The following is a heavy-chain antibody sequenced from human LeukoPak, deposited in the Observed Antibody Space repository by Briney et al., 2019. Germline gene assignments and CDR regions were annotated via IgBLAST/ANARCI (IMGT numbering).Heavy chain of an antibody. D-gene: IGHD5/OR15-5a*01. CDR2: ISYSGNT. V-gene: IGHV4-30-4*01. CDR1: GGSISNTDSY. J-gene: IGHJ6*02. CDR3: AREIVSSYYYNGMDV. Sequence: SETLSLTCTVSGGSISNTDSYWNWIRQPPGKGLEWIGFISYSGNTYSTPSLESRLTISIDTAKNQFSLSLSSVNAADTAVYFCAREIVSSYYYNGMDVWGQGTTVTVSS.